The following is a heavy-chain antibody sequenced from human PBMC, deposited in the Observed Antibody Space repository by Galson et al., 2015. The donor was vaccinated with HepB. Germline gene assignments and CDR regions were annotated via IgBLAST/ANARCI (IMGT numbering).Heavy chain of an antibody. Sequence: SLRLSCAASGFTSSNYAMSWVRQAPGKGLEWVSIIGGGAGNTYYPDSVKGRFTISRDNSKNMVFLHMTSLRVEDTAVYYCAKWFSGSYYATPIDFWGQGTLVTVAS. V-gene: IGHV3-23*01. J-gene: IGHJ4*02. CDR3: AKWFSGSYYATPIDF. CDR2: IGGGAGNT. CDR1: GFTSSNYA. D-gene: IGHD1-26*01.